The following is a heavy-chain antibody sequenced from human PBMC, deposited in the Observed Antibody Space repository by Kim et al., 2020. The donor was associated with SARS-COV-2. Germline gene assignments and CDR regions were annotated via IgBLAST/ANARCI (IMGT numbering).Heavy chain of an antibody. CDR1: GFTFSNAW. Sequence: GGSLRLSCAASGFTFSNAWMSWVRQAPGKGLEWVGRIKSKTDGGTTDYAAPVKGRFTISRDDSKNTLYLQMNSLKTEDTAVYYCTTKYCTNGVCGRTTKKVDYWGQGTLVTVSS. CDR3: TTKYCTNGVCGRTTKKVDY. D-gene: IGHD2-8*01. V-gene: IGHV3-15*01. J-gene: IGHJ4*02. CDR2: IKSKTDGGTT.